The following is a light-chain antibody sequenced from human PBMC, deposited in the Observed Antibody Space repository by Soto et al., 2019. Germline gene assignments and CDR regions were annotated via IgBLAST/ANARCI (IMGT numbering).Light chain of an antibody. Sequence: QSVLTQPPSASGTPGQKVFISCSGSSSNIGGTNYAYWYQQLPGAAPKLLIHSNDLRPSGVSLRFSGSKSANTASLTISGLQAEDDADYYCSSYTSSSTYVFGTGTKLTVL. CDR2: SND. CDR3: SSYTSSSTYV. J-gene: IGLJ1*01. V-gene: IGLV1-47*02. CDR1: SSNIGGTNY.